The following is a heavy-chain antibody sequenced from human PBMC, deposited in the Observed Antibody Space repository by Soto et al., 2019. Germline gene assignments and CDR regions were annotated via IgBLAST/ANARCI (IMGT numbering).Heavy chain of an antibody. CDR3: ARADGMDG. CDR1: GYTFISYY. J-gene: IGHJ6*02. D-gene: IGHD6-19*01. CDR2: INPNDGST. Sequence: AAVKVSCKASGYTFISYYIHWVRQAPGQGLEWMGMINPNDGSTTNAQKFQNRLSMTRDTSASTVYMELSSLRSEDTAVYYCARADGMDGWGQGTTVTVSS. V-gene: IGHV1-46*01.